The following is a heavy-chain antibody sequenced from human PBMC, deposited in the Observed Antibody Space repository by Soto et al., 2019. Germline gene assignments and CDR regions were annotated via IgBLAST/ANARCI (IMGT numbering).Heavy chain of an antibody. CDR3: ARDRPLFG. D-gene: IGHD3-10*02. CDR2: ISSTSVTI. Sequence: EVQLVESGGSLLQPGGSLRLSCAASGFTFNNYAMNWVRQAPGKGLEWISYISSTSVTIYYADSVGGRFTISRDNAKNSLFLEMNSLRDEDTAVYYCARDRPLFGWGQGTLVTVSS. CDR1: GFTFNNYA. J-gene: IGHJ4*02. V-gene: IGHV3-48*02.